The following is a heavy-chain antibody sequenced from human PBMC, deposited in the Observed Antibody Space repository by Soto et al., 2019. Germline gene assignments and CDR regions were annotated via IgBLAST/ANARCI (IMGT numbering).Heavy chain of an antibody. D-gene: IGHD6-13*01. CDR1: GDTFNSYG. CDR2: IVPMYYTT. J-gene: IGHJ3*01. Sequence: QVQLVQSGPELKKPGSSVKVSCKAPGDTFNSYGISWVRQAPGQGLEWMGGIVPMYYTTNFELKFEDRVTSTANKLSTTVYMERRGQTSEDTAAYYGARDLADVHLWDAFDVWGHGTRVTVSS. V-gene: IGHV1-69*06. CDR3: ARDLADVHLWDAFDV.